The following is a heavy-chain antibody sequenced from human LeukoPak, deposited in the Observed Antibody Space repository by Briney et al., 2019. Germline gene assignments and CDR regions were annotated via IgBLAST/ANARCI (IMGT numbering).Heavy chain of an antibody. CDR3: AKDEGLVGATTFDY. D-gene: IGHD1-26*01. V-gene: IGHV3-23*01. Sequence: PGGSLRLSCAVSGFTFSSYAMSWVRQAPGKGLEWVSAISGSGGSTYYADSVKGRFTISRDNSKNTLYLQMNSLRAEDTAVYYCAKDEGLVGATTFDYWGQGTLVTVSS. CDR1: GFTFSSYA. J-gene: IGHJ4*02. CDR2: ISGSGGST.